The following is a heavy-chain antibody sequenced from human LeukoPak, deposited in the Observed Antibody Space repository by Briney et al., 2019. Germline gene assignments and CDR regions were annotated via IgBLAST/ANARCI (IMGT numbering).Heavy chain of an antibody. Sequence: SQTLSLTCAISGDSVSSNSAAWNWIRQSPSRGLEWLGRTYYRSKWYNDYAVSVKSRITINPDTSKNQFSLQLNSVTPEDTAVYYCARDLYYYDSSGYRFDYWGQGTLDTVSS. CDR2: TYYRSKWYN. V-gene: IGHV6-1*01. CDR1: GDSVSSNSAA. CDR3: ARDLYYYDSSGYRFDY. D-gene: IGHD3-22*01. J-gene: IGHJ4*02.